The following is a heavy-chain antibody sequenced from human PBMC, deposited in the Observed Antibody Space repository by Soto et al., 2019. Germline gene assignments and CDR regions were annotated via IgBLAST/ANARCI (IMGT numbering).Heavy chain of an antibody. CDR2: IYYSGST. CDR1: GGSISSYY. CDR3: ARLGGDFWSGYYTTPFDY. Sequence: PSETLSLTCTVSGGSISSYYWSWIRQPPGKGLEWIGYIYYSGSTNYNPSLKSRVTISVDTSKNQFSLKLSSVTAADTAVYYCARLGGDFWSGYYTTPFDYWGQGTLVTVSS. J-gene: IGHJ4*02. V-gene: IGHV4-59*08. D-gene: IGHD3-3*01.